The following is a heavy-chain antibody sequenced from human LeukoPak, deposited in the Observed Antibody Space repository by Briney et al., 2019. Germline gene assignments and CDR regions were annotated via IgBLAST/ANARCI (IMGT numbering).Heavy chain of an antibody. CDR1: GYTFTGYY. CDR2: INPNSGGT. CDR3: ARASRITIFGVVDNWFDP. Sequence: ASVKVSCKASGYTFTGYYMHWVRQAPRQGLEWMGWINPNSGGTNYAQKFQGRVTMTRDTSISTAYMELSRLRSDDTAVYYCARASRITIFGVVDNWFDPWGQGTLVTVSS. D-gene: IGHD3-3*01. V-gene: IGHV1-2*02. J-gene: IGHJ5*02.